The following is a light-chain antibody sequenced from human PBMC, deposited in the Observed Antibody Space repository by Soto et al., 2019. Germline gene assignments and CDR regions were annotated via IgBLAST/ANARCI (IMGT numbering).Light chain of an antibody. CDR2: DAS. Sequence: EIVMTQSPATLYVSLGERATLSCRASQSVRSSLAWYQQKPGQAPRLLLYDASTRAPGIPDRFSGSGSGTDFTLTISRLDPEDFAVYHCRQYGRSLEFAVGGGTKVDIK. J-gene: IGKJ4*01. CDR1: QSVRSS. V-gene: IGKV3-20*01. CDR3: RQYGRSLEFA.